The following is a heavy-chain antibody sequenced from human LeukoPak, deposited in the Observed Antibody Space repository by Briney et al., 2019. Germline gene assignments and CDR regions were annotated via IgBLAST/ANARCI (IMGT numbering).Heavy chain of an antibody. J-gene: IGHJ4*02. D-gene: IGHD6-19*01. Sequence: GGTLRLSCAASGFTFYNSAMNWVRQAPGKGLEWVSGISGSGTSTYYADSVKGRFTISRDNSKNTLYLQMNSLRAEDTAVYYCAKARYSSGWYYFDYWGQGTLVTVSS. CDR3: AKARYSSGWYYFDY. V-gene: IGHV3-23*01. CDR1: GFTFYNSA. CDR2: ISGSGTST.